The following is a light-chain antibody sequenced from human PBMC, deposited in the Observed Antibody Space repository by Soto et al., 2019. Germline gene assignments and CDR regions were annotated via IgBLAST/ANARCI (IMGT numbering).Light chain of an antibody. CDR2: DAS. V-gene: IGKV1-5*01. Sequence: DIQMTQSPSTLSASVGDRVTITCRASQSISSWLAWYQQKPGKAPKLLIYDASSLESGVPSRFSGSGSGTEFTLTISSLQPDDVATYYCQQYNSYPRTFGQGTKGDIK. CDR1: QSISSW. J-gene: IGKJ1*01. CDR3: QQYNSYPRT.